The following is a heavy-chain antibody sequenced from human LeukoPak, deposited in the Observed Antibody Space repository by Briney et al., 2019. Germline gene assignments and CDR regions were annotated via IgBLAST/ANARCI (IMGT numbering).Heavy chain of an antibody. D-gene: IGHD2-8*01. CDR3: ARDSHIVLMVYAPTYYGMDV. CDR2: TWYDGSNK. CDR1: GFTFSSYG. J-gene: IGHJ6*02. V-gene: IGHV3-33*01. Sequence: TGGSLRLSCAASGFTFSSYGMHWVRQAPGKGLEWVAVTWYDGSNKYYADSVKGRFTISRDNSKDTLYLQMNSLRAEDTAVYYCARDSHIVLMVYAPTYYGMDVWGQGTTVTVSS.